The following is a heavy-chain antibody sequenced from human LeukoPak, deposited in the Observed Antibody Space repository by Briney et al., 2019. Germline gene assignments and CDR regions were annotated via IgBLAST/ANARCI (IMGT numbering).Heavy chain of an antibody. V-gene: IGHV4-59*01. J-gene: IGHJ4*02. Sequence: PSETLSLTCTVSGVSISSYYWSWIRKPPGKGLEWIGYRYYRGSTNYNPSLKSRVTISVDTSKNQFSLKLSSVTAADTAVYYCATLGSFDYWGQGTLVTVSS. CDR3: ATLGSFDY. D-gene: IGHD7-27*01. CDR1: GVSISSYY. CDR2: RYYRGST.